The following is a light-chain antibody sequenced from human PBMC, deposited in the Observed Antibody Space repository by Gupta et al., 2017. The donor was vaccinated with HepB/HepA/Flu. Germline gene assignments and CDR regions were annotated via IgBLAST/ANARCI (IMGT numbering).Light chain of an antibody. CDR3: AAWDDSRNGYV. CDR1: SSNIGSNT. V-gene: IGLV1-44*01. CDR2: SNN. J-gene: IGLJ1*01. Sequence: QSVLTQPPSASVTPGQRVTISCSGSSSNIGSNTVNWYQQLPGTAPKLLIYSNNQRPSGVPARFSGSKSGTSAAVAISGLQAEDEADYYCAAWDDSRNGYVFGTGTKVTVL.